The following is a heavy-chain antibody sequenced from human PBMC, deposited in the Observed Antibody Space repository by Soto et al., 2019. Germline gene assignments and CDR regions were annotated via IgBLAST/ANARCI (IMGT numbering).Heavy chain of an antibody. D-gene: IGHD5-18*01. Sequence: ESLKLSCKGSGYSFTSYWIGWVRQMPGKGRGWMGIIYPGDSDTRYSPSFQGQVTISADKSISTAYLQWSSLKASDTAMYYCARHFVNSARVNDYWGQGTLVNVST. J-gene: IGHJ4*02. CDR3: ARHFVNSARVNDY. V-gene: IGHV5-51*01. CDR2: IYPGDSDT. CDR1: GYSFTSYW.